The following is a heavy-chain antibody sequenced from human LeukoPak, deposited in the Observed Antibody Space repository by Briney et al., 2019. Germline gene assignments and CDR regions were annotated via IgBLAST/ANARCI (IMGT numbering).Heavy chain of an antibody. D-gene: IGHD6-13*01. CDR2: ISSSSSYI. V-gene: IGHV3-21*01. J-gene: IGHJ4*02. CDR3: ARVIAAGTITFDY. Sequence: GGSLRLSCAASGFTFSSYSMNWVRQAPGKGLEWVSSISSSSSYIYYADSVKGRFTISRDNAKNSLYLQMNSLRAEDTAVYYCARVIAAGTITFDYWGQGTLVTVSS. CDR1: GFTFSSYS.